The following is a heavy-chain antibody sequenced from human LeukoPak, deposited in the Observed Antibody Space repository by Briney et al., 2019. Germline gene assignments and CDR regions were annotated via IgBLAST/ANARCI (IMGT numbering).Heavy chain of an antibody. D-gene: IGHD3-3*01. Sequence: PGGSLRLSCAASGFTFGNYCMHWVRQAPGKGLEWVAIISYDGSNKYYADSVKGRLTISRDNSKNTLFLQMNSLRAEDTAVYYCAKSVVYYDFWSPPNDYWGQGTLVAVSS. V-gene: IGHV3-30*18. CDR1: GFTFGNYC. CDR2: ISYDGSNK. J-gene: IGHJ4*02. CDR3: AKSVVYYDFWSPPNDY.